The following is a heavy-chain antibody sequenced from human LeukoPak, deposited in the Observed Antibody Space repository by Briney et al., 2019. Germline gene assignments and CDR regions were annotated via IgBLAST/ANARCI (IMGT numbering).Heavy chain of an antibody. V-gene: IGHV4-34*01. CDR1: GGSFSGYY. CDR3: ARHGLKYSSSWGSHAFDI. J-gene: IGHJ3*02. D-gene: IGHD6-6*01. Sequence: SETLSLTCAAYGGSFSGYYWSWIRQPPGKGLEWIGEINHSGSTNYNPSLKSRVTISVDTSKNQFSLKLSSVTAADTAVYYCARHGLKYSSSWGSHAFDIWGQGTMVTVSS. CDR2: INHSGST.